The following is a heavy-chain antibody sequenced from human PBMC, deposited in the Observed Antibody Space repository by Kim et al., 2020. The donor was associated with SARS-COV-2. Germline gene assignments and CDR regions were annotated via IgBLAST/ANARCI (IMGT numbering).Heavy chain of an antibody. CDR3: AKDLILTVTLQPGLYYYYGMDV. Sequence: GGSLRLSCAASGFTFSFYGMHWVRQAPGKGLEWVAVISYDGSNKYYADSVKGRFTISRDNSKNTLYLQMNSLIAEDTAVYNCAKDLILTVTLQPGLYYYYGMDVWGQGTTVTVSS. V-gene: IGHV3-30*18. J-gene: IGHJ6*01. CDR2: ISYDGSNK. D-gene: IGHD4-17*01. CDR1: GFTFSFYG.